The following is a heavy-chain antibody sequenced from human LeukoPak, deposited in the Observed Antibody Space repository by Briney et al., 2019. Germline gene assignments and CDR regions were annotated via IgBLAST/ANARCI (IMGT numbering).Heavy chain of an antibody. CDR3: ALAPPRYCSSTSCYLGDY. Sequence: SVKVSCKASGGTFSSYAISWVRQAPGQGLEWMGGIIPIFGTANYAQKFQGRVTITADEPTSTAYMELSSLRSEDTAVYYCALAPPRYCSSTSCYLGDYWGQGTLVTVSS. J-gene: IGHJ4*02. D-gene: IGHD2-2*01. CDR2: IIPIFGTA. V-gene: IGHV1-69*01. CDR1: GGTFSSYA.